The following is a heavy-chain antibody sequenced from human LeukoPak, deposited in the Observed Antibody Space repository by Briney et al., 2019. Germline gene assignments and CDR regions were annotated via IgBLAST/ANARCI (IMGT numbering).Heavy chain of an antibody. J-gene: IGHJ3*02. CDR1: GYTFTGYY. CDR3: ARGYNWNGAAFDI. Sequence: ASVKVSCKASGYTFTGYYMHWVRQAPGQGLEWMGWINPNSGGTNYVQKFQGRVTMNRDTSISTAYMELSRVISDDTAVYYCARGYNWNGAAFDIWGQGTMVTVSS. V-gene: IGHV1-2*02. D-gene: IGHD1-20*01. CDR2: INPNSGGT.